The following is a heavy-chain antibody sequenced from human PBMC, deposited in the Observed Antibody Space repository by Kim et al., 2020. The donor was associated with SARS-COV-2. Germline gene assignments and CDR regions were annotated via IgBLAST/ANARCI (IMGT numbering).Heavy chain of an antibody. V-gene: IGHV5-51*01. Sequence: SFQGQVTISADKSISTAYLQWSSLKASDTAMYYCARRRFDFWSGYYPFDYWGQGTLVTVSS. J-gene: IGHJ4*02. D-gene: IGHD3-3*01. CDR3: ARRRFDFWSGYYPFDY.